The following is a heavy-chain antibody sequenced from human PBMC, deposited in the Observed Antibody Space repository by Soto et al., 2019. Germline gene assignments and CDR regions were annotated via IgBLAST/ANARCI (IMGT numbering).Heavy chain of an antibody. CDR3: AKAPSYYYDSSGYLAY. J-gene: IGHJ4*02. CDR2: ISGSGGST. Sequence: GSLLLACAASGFTFSSYAMSWVRQAPGKGLEWVSAISGSGGSTYYADSVKGRFTISRDNSKNTLYLQMNSLRAEDTAVYYCAKAPSYYYDSSGYLAYWGQGTLVTVYS. D-gene: IGHD3-22*01. CDR1: GFTFSSYA. V-gene: IGHV3-23*01.